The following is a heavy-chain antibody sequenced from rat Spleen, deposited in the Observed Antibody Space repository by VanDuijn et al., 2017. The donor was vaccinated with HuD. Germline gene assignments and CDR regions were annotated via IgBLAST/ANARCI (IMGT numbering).Heavy chain of an antibody. D-gene: IGHD1-6*01. J-gene: IGHJ2*01. CDR2: IWNTGGT. V-gene: IGHV2-41*01. CDR3: VRDPGKLRTIWGYFDY. Sequence: QVQLKESGPGLVQPSQTLSLTCTVSGFSLSSYGVIWVRQPPGKGLEWMGVIWNTGGTRYNSALKSRLSISKDTSKSQVFLKMNSLQTEDTATYYCVRDPGKLRTIWGYFDYWGQGVMVTVSS. CDR1: GFSLSSYG.